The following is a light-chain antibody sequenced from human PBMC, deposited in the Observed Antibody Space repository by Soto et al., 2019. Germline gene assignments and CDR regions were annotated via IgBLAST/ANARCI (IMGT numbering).Light chain of an antibody. CDR2: AAS. CDR3: QHYHSQSIT. J-gene: IGKJ4*01. V-gene: IGKV1-5*01. Sequence: ILLVQSPATLSASVGDRITITWRASENIFKFLAWYQQRSGSAPNLLIYAASDLERGVPSRFSGSGSGTEFTLTIDNLQPNDSATYFCQHYHSQSITFGGGTQVDVK. CDR1: ENIFKF.